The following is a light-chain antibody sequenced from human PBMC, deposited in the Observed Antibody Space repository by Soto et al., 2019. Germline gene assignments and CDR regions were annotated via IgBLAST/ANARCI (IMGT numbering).Light chain of an antibody. Sequence: EIVLTQSPCTLSLSPGERATLSCRATQNVNYNYLAWYQQKPGQAPRLLIYVTSTRATGIPDRFSGSGSGTDFTLTISSLEPEDFAVYYCQQYGSSPTFGQGTKVDIK. V-gene: IGKV3-20*01. J-gene: IGKJ1*01. CDR1: QNVNYNY. CDR3: QQYGSSPT. CDR2: VTS.